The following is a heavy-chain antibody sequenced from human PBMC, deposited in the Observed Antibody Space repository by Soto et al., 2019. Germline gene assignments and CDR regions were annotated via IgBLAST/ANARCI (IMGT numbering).Heavy chain of an antibody. CDR3: ARVLSLLVTEVDYFDY. V-gene: IGHV1-18*01. J-gene: IGHJ4*02. CDR2: INAYNGNA. D-gene: IGHD2-15*01. CDR1: GYTFTNYG. Sequence: QVQLVQSGGEVMQPGASVKVSCKASGYTFTNYGISWVRQAPGQGLEWMGWINAYNGNANFAQRLQGRVPMTTDTSTSTAYMELRSLRSDDTAVYYCARVLSLLVTEVDYFDYWGQGTLVTVSS.